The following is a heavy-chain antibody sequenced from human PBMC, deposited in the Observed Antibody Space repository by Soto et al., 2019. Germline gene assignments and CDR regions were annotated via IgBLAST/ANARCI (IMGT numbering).Heavy chain of an antibody. D-gene: IGHD3-16*01. Sequence: ALRLSCAAAGFTFDDYAMHWVRQAPGKGLEWVSGISWNSGSIGYADSVKGRFTISRDNAKNPLYLQMNSLRAEDTALYYCAKDMGGTAYGMDVWGQGTTVTVSS. CDR1: GFTFDDYA. V-gene: IGHV3-9*01. J-gene: IGHJ6*02. CDR2: ISWNSGSI. CDR3: AKDMGGTAYGMDV.